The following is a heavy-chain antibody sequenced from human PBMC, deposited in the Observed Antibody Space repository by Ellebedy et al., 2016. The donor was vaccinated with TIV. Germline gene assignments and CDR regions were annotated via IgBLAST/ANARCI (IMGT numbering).Heavy chain of an antibody. CDR2: ITGIGTST. Sequence: GGSLRPSXPASGSSFSNYAMSWVRQAPGEGLEWVSAITGIGTSTYYADSVKGRFTISRDNSKNTLSLQMNSLRADDTAIYYCAKPMGPGGRFDAFDIWGQGTLVTVSS. CDR3: AKPMGPGGRFDAFDI. V-gene: IGHV3-23*01. CDR1: GSSFSNYA. J-gene: IGHJ3*02. D-gene: IGHD3-16*01.